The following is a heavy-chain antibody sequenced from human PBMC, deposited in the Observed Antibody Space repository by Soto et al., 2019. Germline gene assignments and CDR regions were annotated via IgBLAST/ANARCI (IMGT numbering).Heavy chain of an antibody. CDR2: ISSSSSYI. CDR1: GFTFSSYS. D-gene: IGHD2-2*01. CDR3: ARDPDYCSSTSCVDY. J-gene: IGHJ4*02. V-gene: IGHV3-21*01. Sequence: PGGSLRLSCAASGFTFSSYSMNWVRQAPGKGLEWVSSISSSSSYIYYADSEKGRFTISRDNAKNSLYLQMNSLRAEDTAVYYCARDPDYCSSTSCVDYWGQGALVTVSS.